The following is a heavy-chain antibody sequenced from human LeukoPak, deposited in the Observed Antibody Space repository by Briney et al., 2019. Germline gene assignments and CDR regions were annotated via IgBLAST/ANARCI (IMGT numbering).Heavy chain of an antibody. D-gene: IGHD2/OR15-2a*01. CDR2: IYNTGDT. CDR1: GFTVNNNY. V-gene: IGHV3-53*01. CDR3: ERWYCNTNTCYYDY. J-gene: IGHJ4*02. Sequence: GGSLRLSCAASGFTVNNNYMSWVRQAPGKGLEWVSFIYNTGDTYYADSVKGRFTISRDNSKNTLYLQMNSLRAEDTAVYYCERWYCNTNTCYYDYWGQGTLVTVSS.